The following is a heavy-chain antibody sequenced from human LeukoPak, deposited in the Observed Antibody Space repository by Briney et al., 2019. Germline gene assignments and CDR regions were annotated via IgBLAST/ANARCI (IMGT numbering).Heavy chain of an antibody. CDR1: GGSISSYY. V-gene: IGHV4-59*08. D-gene: IGHD5-24*01. J-gene: IGHJ3*02. CDR3: ARHRDGYNFDAFDI. CDR2: IYYSGST. Sequence: PSETPSLTCTVSGGSISSYYWSWIRQPPGKGLEWIGYIYYSGSTNYNPSLKSRVTISVDTSKNQFSLKLSSVTAADTAVYYCARHRDGYNFDAFDIWGQGTMVTVSS.